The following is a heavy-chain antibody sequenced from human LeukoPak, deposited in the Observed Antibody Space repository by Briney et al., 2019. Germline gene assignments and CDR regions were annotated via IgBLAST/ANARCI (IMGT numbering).Heavy chain of an antibody. V-gene: IGHV4-30-4*01. J-gene: IGHJ3*02. CDR3: ARATGAFDI. Sequence: SETLSLTCTVSGGSISSGDYYWSWIRQPPGKGLEWIGYIYYSGSTYYNPSLKSRVTISVDTSKNQFSLQLNSVTPEDTAVYYCARATGAFDIWGQGTMVTVSS. CDR2: IYYSGST. CDR1: GGSISSGDYY.